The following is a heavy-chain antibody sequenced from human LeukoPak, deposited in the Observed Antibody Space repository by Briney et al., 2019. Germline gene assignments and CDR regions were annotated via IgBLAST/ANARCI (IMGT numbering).Heavy chain of an antibody. V-gene: IGHV4-59*01. D-gene: IGHD3-9*01. J-gene: IGHJ5*02. CDR3: ARGVTYYDILTGYYGDEDWFDP. CDR1: GGSMSSYY. Sequence: SETLSLTCTVSGGSMSSYYWSWIRQPPGKGLEWIGYIYYSGSTNYNPSLKSRVTISVDTSKNQFSLKLSSVTAADTAVYYCARGVTYYDILTGYYGDEDWFDPWGQGTLVTVSS. CDR2: IYYSGST.